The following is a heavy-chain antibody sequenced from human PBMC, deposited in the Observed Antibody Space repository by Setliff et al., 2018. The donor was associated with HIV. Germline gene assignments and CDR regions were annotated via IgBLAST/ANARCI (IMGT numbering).Heavy chain of an antibody. CDR3: ARQSRDWNWFDP. D-gene: IGHD2-21*01. CDR2: FDPEDGET. J-gene: IGHJ5*02. V-gene: IGHV1-24*01. CDR1: GYTLTELS. Sequence: GASVKVSCKVSGYTLTELSVHWVRQAPGEGLEWMGGFDPEDGETIYAEKFQGRVTMTEDTATDTAYMELSSLRSEDTAVYYCARQSRDWNWFDPWGQGTLVTVSS.